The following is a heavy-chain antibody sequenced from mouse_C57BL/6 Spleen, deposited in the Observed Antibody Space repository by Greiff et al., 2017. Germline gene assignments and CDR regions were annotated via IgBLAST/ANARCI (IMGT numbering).Heavy chain of an antibody. D-gene: IGHD2-3*01. V-gene: IGHV5-16*01. Sequence: EVMLVESEGGLVQPGSSMKLSCTASGFTFSDYYMAWVRQVPEKGLEWVANINYDGSSTYYLDSLKSRFIISRDNAKNILYLQMSSLKSEDTATYYCARDLGDGYFDDWGQGTTLTVSS. CDR3: ARDLGDGYFDD. J-gene: IGHJ2*01. CDR1: GFTFSDYY. CDR2: INYDGSST.